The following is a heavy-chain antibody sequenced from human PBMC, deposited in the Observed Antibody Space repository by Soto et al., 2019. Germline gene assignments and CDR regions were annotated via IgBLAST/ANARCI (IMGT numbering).Heavy chain of an antibody. CDR2: IIPIFGTA. CDR3: ARPPSHHYYYGMDV. Sequence: QVQLVQSGAEVEKPGSSVKVSCKASRGTFSSYAITWVRQAPGQGHEWMGGIIPIFGTANYAQKFQGRVTITADESTSTAYMELSSLRSEDTAVYYCARPPSHHYYYGMDVWGQGTTVTVSS. J-gene: IGHJ6*02. CDR1: RGTFSSYA. V-gene: IGHV1-69*12.